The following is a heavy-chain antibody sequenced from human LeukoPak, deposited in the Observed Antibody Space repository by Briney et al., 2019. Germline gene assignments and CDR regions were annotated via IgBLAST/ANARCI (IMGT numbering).Heavy chain of an antibody. CDR2: IRGKTNKYAT. J-gene: IGHJ2*01. V-gene: IGHV3-73*01. CDR3: ASPKNLDWERYFDL. CDR1: GFTFSDSA. Sequence: GGSLKLSCAASGFTFSDSAMHWVRQASGKGLEWVGRIRGKTNKYATAYATSVKGRFTISRDDSKNTVFLQMNSLQTEDTAIYYCASPKNLDWERYFDLWGRGTLVTVSS. D-gene: IGHD1-26*01.